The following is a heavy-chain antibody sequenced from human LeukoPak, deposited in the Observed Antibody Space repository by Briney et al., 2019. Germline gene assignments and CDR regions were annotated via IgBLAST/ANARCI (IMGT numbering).Heavy chain of an antibody. CDR2: FDPEDGET. V-gene: IGHV1-24*01. J-gene: IGHJ4*02. D-gene: IGHD3-10*01. CDR1: GYTLTEFS. Sequence: GASVKVSCKVSGYTLTEFSMHWVRQAPGKGLEWMGGFDPEDGETIYAQELQGRVTMTRDTSTDTAYMELSSLRSEDTAVYYCATEGKMVRGVYTDYWGQGTLVTVSS. CDR3: ATEGKMVRGVYTDY.